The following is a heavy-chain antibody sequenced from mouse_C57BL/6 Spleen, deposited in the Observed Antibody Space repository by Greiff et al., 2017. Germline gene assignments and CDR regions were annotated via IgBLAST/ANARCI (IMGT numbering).Heavy chain of an antibody. Sequence: VQLQQPGAELVKPGASVKLSCKASGYTFTSYWMQWVKQRPGQGLEWIGEIDPSDSYTNYNQKFKGKATLTVDTSSSTAYMQLSSLTSEDSAVYYCARWGPEAMDYWGQGTSVTVSS. CDR3: ARWGPEAMDY. CDR2: IDPSDSYT. V-gene: IGHV1-50*01. J-gene: IGHJ4*01. CDR1: GYTFTSYW.